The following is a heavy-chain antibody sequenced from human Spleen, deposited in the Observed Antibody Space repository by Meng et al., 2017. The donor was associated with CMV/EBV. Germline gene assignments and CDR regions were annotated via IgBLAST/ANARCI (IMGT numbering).Heavy chain of an antibody. CDR1: GFTFSSYG. D-gene: IGHD4-23*01. Sequence: GESLKISCAASGFTFSSYGIHWVRQAPGKGLEWVAVIWYDGSKKFYADSVKGRFTISRDNAKNTLYLQMNSLRAEDTAVYYCANYGGNSEANDAFDIWGQGTMVTVSS. CDR2: IWYDGSKK. J-gene: IGHJ3*02. V-gene: IGHV3-33*03. CDR3: ANYGGNSEANDAFDI.